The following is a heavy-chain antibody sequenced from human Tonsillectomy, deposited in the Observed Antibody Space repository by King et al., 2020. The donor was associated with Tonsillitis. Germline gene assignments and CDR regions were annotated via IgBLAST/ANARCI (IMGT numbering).Heavy chain of an antibody. CDR2: IYTSRTT. Sequence: QLQESGPGLVKPSETLSLTCTVSGGSVGSGSYYLSWIRQPAGKGLEGIGRIYTSRTTNYNPSLKSRVTMSVDTSKNQFSLQLRSVTAADTAVYYCAGVRGYDFWSYFDYWGQGTLVTVSS. V-gene: IGHV4-61*02. CDR3: AGVRGYDFWSYFDY. D-gene: IGHD3-3*01. CDR1: GGSVGSGSYY. J-gene: IGHJ4*02.